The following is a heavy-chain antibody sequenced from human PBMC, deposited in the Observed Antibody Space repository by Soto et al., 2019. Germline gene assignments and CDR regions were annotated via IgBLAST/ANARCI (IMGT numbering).Heavy chain of an antibody. V-gene: IGHV1-3*01. CDR3: ARGSIAAQWGFDY. D-gene: IGHD6-6*01. Sequence: GASVKVSCKASGYTFTSYAMHWVRQAPGQRLEWMGWINAGNGNTKYSPKFQGRVTITRDTSASTAYMELSSLRSEDTSVYYCARGSIAAQWGFDYWGQGTLVTVSS. CDR1: GYTFTSYA. CDR2: INAGNGNT. J-gene: IGHJ4*02.